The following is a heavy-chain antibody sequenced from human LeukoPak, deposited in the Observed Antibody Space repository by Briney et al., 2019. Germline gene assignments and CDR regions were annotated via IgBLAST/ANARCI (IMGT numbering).Heavy chain of an antibody. V-gene: IGHV5-10-1*01. D-gene: IGHD6-19*01. Sequence: GASLQISCKGSGYIFTSYWISWVHQLPGKGLEWMGRIDPSDSCTNYSPSFQGHVTISADKSISTAFLQRSSLKASDTAMYYCARGSSGWYSDYWGQGTLVTVSS. J-gene: IGHJ4*02. CDR3: ARGSSGWYSDY. CDR2: IDPSDSCT. CDR1: GYIFTSYW.